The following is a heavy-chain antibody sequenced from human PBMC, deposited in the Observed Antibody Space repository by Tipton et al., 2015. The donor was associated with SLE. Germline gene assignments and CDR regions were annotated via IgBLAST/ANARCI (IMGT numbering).Heavy chain of an antibody. D-gene: IGHD6-13*01. V-gene: IGHV1-2*02. CDR1: GFTFKTRG. Sequence: QSGAEVKKPGASVKVSCRASGFTFKTRGFIWVRQAPGQGLEWMGWINPNNGGTNYEQKFQGRVTMTRDTSISTAYLDLSGLRSDDTAVYYCARGLLIADAFDIWGQGTMVTVSS. CDR3: ARGLLIADAFDI. CDR2: INPNNGGT. J-gene: IGHJ3*02.